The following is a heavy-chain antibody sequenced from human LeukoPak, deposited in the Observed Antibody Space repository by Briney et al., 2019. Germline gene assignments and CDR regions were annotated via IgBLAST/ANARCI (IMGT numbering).Heavy chain of an antibody. V-gene: IGHV3-21*01. CDR3: ASDASVITPKSFDY. CDR1: GFTFSSYS. Sequence: PGGSLRLSCAASGFTFSSYSMNWVRQAPGKGLEWVSSISSSSSYIYYADSVKGRFTISRDNAKNSLYLQMNSLRAEDTAVYYCASDASVITPKSFDYWGQGTLVTVSS. J-gene: IGHJ4*02. D-gene: IGHD3-22*01. CDR2: ISSSSSYI.